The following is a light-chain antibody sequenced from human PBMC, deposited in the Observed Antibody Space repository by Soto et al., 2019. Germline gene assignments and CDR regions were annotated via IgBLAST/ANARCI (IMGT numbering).Light chain of an antibody. CDR3: QSYDSSLSGSVG. CDR2: GST. J-gene: IGLJ2*01. CDR1: SSSVGTAYD. Sequence: QSVLTQPPSVSGAPGQRVTISCTGSSSSVGTAYDVNWYQHLPGTAPKLLIYGSTHRPSGVPDRFSGSKSGTSASLAITGLQAEDAAEYYGQSYDSSLSGSVGFGGGTQLTVL. V-gene: IGLV1-40*01.